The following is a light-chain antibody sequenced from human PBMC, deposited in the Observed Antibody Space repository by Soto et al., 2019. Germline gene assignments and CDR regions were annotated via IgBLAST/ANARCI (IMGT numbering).Light chain of an antibody. V-gene: IGKV3-15*01. CDR1: QSVSSN. Sequence: EILRTQCPATLSVSPGERATLSCRANQSVSSNLAWYQQKPGQAPRLLISGASTRATGIPDRFSGSGSGTEFTLTISSLQSEDFAVYYCQEYNNWPALTFGGGTKVDIK. CDR2: GAS. J-gene: IGKJ4*01. CDR3: QEYNNWPALT.